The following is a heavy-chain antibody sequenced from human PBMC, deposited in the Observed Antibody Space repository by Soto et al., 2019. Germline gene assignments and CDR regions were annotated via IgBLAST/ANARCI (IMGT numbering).Heavy chain of an antibody. J-gene: IGHJ3*02. V-gene: IGHV3-53*01. CDR3: VKKLEPAAMFAFDI. Sequence: EVQMVESGGGLIQPGGSLRLSCAVSGFTVSTKYMSWVRQAPGKGLEWVSIIYTGGDTYYADSVKGRFTISRDNSKSTLYLQMNSLRAEDTAVYYCVKKLEPAAMFAFDIWGQGTMVTVSS. CDR2: IYTGGDT. D-gene: IGHD2-2*01. CDR1: GFTVSTKY.